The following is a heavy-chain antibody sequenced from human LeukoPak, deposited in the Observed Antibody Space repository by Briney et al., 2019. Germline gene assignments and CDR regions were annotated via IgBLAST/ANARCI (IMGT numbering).Heavy chain of an antibody. D-gene: IGHD4-11*01. CDR1: GYTFTSYG. CDR2: ISAYNGNT. J-gene: IGHJ4*02. CDR3: ARDRPVQYPTGQFDY. V-gene: IGHV1-18*01. Sequence: ASVKVSCKASGYTFTSYGISWVRQAPGQGLEWMGWISAYNGNTNYAQKLQGRVTMTTDTSTSTAYMELRSLRSDDTAVYYCARDRPVQYPTGQFDYWGQGTLVTVSS.